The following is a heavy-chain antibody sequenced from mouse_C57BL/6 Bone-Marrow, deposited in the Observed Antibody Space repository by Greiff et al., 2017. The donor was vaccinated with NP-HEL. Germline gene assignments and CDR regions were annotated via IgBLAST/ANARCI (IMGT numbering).Heavy chain of an antibody. CDR3: TPGNGYYVAWFAY. J-gene: IGHJ3*01. CDR1: GYTFTSYW. Sequence: EVQLQQSGTVLARPGASVKMSCKTSGYTFTSYWMHWVKQRPGQGLEWIGAIYPGNSDTSYNQKFKGKAKLTAVTSASTAYMELSSLTNEDSAVYYSTPGNGYYVAWFAYWGQGTLVTVSA. CDR2: IYPGNSDT. V-gene: IGHV1-5*01. D-gene: IGHD2-3*01.